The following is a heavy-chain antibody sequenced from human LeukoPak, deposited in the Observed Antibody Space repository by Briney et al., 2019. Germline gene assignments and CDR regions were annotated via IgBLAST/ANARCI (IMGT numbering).Heavy chain of an antibody. CDR3: ANDGAYYDSSTDAFDI. CDR1: GFTFSIYG. Sequence: GGTLRLSCAASGFTFSIYGMSWVRQAPGKGLEWVSSLSGSDGSTYYADSVKGRFIISRDNSKNTLYLQMNSLRAEDTAVYYCANDGAYYDSSTDAFDIWGQGTMVTVSS. CDR2: LSGSDGST. V-gene: IGHV3-23*01. D-gene: IGHD3-22*01. J-gene: IGHJ3*02.